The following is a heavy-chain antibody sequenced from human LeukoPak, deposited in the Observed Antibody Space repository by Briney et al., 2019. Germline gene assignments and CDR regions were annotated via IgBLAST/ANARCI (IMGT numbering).Heavy chain of an antibody. J-gene: IGHJ4*02. CDR1: GFTFDDYA. Sequence: GGSLRLSCAASGFTFDDYAMHWVRHAPGKGLEWVSGISWNSGSIGYADSVKGRFTISRDNAKNSLYLQMNSLRAEDTALHYCAKVIDSGSYGPGHFDYWGQGTLVTVSS. CDR2: ISWNSGSI. CDR3: AKVIDSGSYGPGHFDY. D-gene: IGHD5-18*01. V-gene: IGHV3-9*01.